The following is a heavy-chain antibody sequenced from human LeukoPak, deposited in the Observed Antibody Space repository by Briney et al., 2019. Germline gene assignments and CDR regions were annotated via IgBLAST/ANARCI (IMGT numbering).Heavy chain of an antibody. V-gene: IGHV3-11*01. CDR2: ISSSGSTI. D-gene: IGHD5-18*01. Sequence: GGSLRLSCAASGFTFSDYYMSWIRQAPGKGLEWVSYISSSGSTIYYADSVKGRFTISRDNAKNSLYLQTNSLRAEDTAVYYCAREPGYSYGYGNYFDYWGQGTLVTVSS. CDR3: AREPGYSYGYGNYFDY. J-gene: IGHJ4*02. CDR1: GFTFSDYY.